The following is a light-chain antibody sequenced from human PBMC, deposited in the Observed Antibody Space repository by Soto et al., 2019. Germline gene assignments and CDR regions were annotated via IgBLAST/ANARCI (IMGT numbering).Light chain of an antibody. V-gene: IGLV2-8*01. J-gene: IGLJ2*01. CDR1: SSDVGGYNY. Sequence: QSVLTQPPSASGSPGQSVTISCTGTSSDVGGYNYVSWYQQHPGKAPKLMIYEVSKRPSGVPDRFSGSKSGNTASLTVSGLQAEDEADYYCSSYAGSNMVVFGGGPQLTVL. CDR3: SSYAGSNMVV. CDR2: EVS.